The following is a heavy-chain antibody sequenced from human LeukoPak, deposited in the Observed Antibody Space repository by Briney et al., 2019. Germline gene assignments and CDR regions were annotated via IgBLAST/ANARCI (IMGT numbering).Heavy chain of an antibody. D-gene: IGHD5-18*01. J-gene: IGHJ4*02. CDR2: INAGNGNT. Sequence: ASVKVSCKASGYTFTSYAMHWVRQAPGQRLEWMGWINAGNGNTKYSQEFQGRVTITRDTSASTVYMELSSLRSEDMAVYYCARDSTDYGYEEWYWGQGTLVTVSS. CDR3: ARDSTDYGYEEWY. V-gene: IGHV1-3*03. CDR1: GYTFTSYA.